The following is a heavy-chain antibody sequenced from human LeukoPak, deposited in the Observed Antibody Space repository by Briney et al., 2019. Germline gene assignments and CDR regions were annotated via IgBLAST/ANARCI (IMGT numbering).Heavy chain of an antibody. V-gene: IGHV3-53*01. J-gene: IGHJ6*02. CDR1: GFTVSSNY. CDR2: IYSSGST. Sequence: GGSLRLSCAASGFTVSSNYMTWVRQAPGKGLEWVSVIYSSGSTYCASSVKGRFTISRDNSKNTLYLQMDSLRAEDTAVYYCATLPGGMDVWGQGTTVTVSS. CDR3: ATLPGGMDV.